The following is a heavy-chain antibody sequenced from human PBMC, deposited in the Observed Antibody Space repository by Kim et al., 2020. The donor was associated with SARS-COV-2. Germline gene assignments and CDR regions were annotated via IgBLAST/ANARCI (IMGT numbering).Heavy chain of an antibody. CDR3: ARHAVAVAGSDNWFDP. V-gene: IGHV4-39*01. D-gene: IGHD6-19*01. J-gene: IGHJ5*02. Sequence: SLKSRVTISVDTSKNQFSLKLSSVTAADTAVYYCARHAVAVAGSDNWFDPWGQGTLVTVSS.